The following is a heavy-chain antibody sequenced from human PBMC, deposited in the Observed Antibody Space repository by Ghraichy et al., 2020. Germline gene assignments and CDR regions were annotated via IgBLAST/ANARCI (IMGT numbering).Heavy chain of an antibody. CDR1: GGSISSYY. CDR3: ARGLNSGHYYYYYYMDV. Sequence: SCTVSGGSISSYYWNWIRQPPGRGLEWIGYIYYNGNTNYNPSLKSRVTISKDTSNNQFSLRLSSVTAADTAVYYCARGLNSGHYYYYYYMDVWGKGTTVTVSS. D-gene: IGHD1-26*01. J-gene: IGHJ6*03. V-gene: IGHV4-59*01. CDR2: IYYNGNT.